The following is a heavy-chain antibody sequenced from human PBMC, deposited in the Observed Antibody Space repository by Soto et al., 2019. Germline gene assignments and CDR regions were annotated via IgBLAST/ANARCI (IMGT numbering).Heavy chain of an antibody. CDR3: AREGITIFGVVPFDY. J-gene: IGHJ4*02. Sequence: ETLSLTCSVSGVSFSGYYWSWIRQPPGKGLEWIGEINHSGSTNYNPSLKSRVTISVDTSKNQFSLKLSSVTAADTAVYYCAREGITIFGVVPFDYWGQGTLVTVYS. V-gene: IGHV4-34*01. CDR2: INHSGST. D-gene: IGHD3-3*01. CDR1: GVSFSGYY.